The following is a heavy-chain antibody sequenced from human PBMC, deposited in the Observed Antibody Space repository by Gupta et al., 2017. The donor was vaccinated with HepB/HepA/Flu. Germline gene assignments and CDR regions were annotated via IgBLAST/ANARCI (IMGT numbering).Heavy chain of an antibody. CDR1: GFTFSRYW. CDR2: IDNSGTNRA. D-gene: IGHD3-9*01. Sequence: EVKLVESGGNLIQPGGSLRLSCTASGFTFSRYWMHWVRQAPGKGLVWVSRIDNSGTNRAKADYADSVEGRFTISRDDVTNTLYLQMNSLRAEDTAIYYCARGSNDWHGIDVWGQGTLVTVSS. J-gene: IGHJ4*02. V-gene: IGHV3-74*01. CDR3: ARGSNDWHGIDV.